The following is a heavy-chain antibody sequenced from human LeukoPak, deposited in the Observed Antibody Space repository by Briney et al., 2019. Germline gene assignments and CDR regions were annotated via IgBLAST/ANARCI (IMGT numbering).Heavy chain of an antibody. J-gene: IGHJ4*02. CDR3: VRDLSRIGSGYSINDY. CDR2: IYTSRSN. Sequence: YCSWIRQPAGKGLAWIGRIYTSRSNNYNTSLKRRVTLSVDTSKNYFSLKVSGVLPAYTAVCFCVRDLSRIGSGYSINDYWGQGTLVTVSS. V-gene: IGHV4-4*07. CDR1: Y. D-gene: IGHD3-22*01.